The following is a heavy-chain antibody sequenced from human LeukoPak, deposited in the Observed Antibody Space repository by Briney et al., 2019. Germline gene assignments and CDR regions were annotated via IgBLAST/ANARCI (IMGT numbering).Heavy chain of an antibody. Sequence: ASVKVSCKASGYTFTSYDINWVRQATGQGLEWMGWMHPHSGNTGYAQKFQGRVTMTRNTSISTAYMELSSLRSEDTAVYYCARGTRPMVRGVKKPYYFDYWGQGTLVTVSS. CDR1: GYTFTSYD. V-gene: IGHV1-8*01. CDR2: MHPHSGNT. D-gene: IGHD3-10*01. J-gene: IGHJ4*02. CDR3: ARGTRPMVRGVKKPYYFDY.